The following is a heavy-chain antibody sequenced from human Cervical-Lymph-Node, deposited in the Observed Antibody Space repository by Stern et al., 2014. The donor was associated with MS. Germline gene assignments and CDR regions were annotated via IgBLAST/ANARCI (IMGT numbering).Heavy chain of an antibody. CDR1: GFTFRNYT. CDR2: ISSTSTYI. J-gene: IGHJ4*02. V-gene: IGHV3-21*01. Sequence: QVESGGGLVKPGGSLRLSCAVSGFTFRNYTMNWVRQSPGKGLEWVSSISSTSTYIYYADSVKGRFTISRDNAKNSLYLQMNSLRAEDTAVYYCTRARRGFDYWGQGTLVTVSS. CDR3: TRARRGFDY.